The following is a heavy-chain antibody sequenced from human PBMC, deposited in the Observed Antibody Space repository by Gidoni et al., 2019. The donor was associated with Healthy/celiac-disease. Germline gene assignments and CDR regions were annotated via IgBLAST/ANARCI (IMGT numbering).Heavy chain of an antibody. D-gene: IGHD3-3*01. CDR3: AKDRLRFSGVWYFDL. J-gene: IGHJ2*01. V-gene: IGHV3-23*01. CDR2: ISGSGGST. CDR1: GFTFSSYA. Sequence: EVQLLESGGGLVQPGGSLRLSCAASGFTFSSYAMSWGRQAPGKGLEWVSAISGSGGSTYYADSVKGRFTISRDNSKNTLYLQMNSLRAEDTAVYYCAKDRLRFSGVWYFDLWGRGTLVTVSS.